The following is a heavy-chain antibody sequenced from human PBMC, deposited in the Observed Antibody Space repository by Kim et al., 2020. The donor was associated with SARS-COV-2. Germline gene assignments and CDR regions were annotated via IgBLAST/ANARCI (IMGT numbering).Heavy chain of an antibody. D-gene: IGHD3-16*01. CDR3: ATDYGGGY. V-gene: IGHV3-15*01. CDR2: GGTP. Sequence: GGTPDYAAPVKGRCTISRDDSKNTLYLQMNSLKIEDTAVYYCATDYGGGYWGQGTLVTVSS. J-gene: IGHJ4*02.